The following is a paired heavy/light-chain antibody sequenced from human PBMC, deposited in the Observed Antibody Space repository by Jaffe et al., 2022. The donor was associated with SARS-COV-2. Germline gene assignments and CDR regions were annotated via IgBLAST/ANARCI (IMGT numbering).Heavy chain of an antibody. CDR2: IYYSGST. V-gene: IGHV4-39*01. J-gene: IGHJ6*03. CDR1: GGSISRSGYY. Sequence: QPQLQESGPGLVKPSETLSLTCTVSGGSISRSGYYWGWIRQPPGKGLEWIGTIYYSGSTYYNPSLKSRVTISVDTSKSQFSLSLTSVTAADTAVYYCVRGDYYYMDVWGKGATVTVSS. CDR3: VRGDYYYMDV.
Light chain of an antibody. Sequence: QSALTQPPSASGSPGQSVTISCTGTSSDVGGYNYVSWYQQHPGKAPKVMIYEVTKRPSGVPDRFSGSKSGNTASLTVSGLQSEDEADYYCSSYAGTNDLKFGGGTKLTVL. CDR1: SSDVGGYNY. V-gene: IGLV2-8*01. CDR3: SSYAGTNDLK. CDR2: EVT. J-gene: IGLJ2*01.